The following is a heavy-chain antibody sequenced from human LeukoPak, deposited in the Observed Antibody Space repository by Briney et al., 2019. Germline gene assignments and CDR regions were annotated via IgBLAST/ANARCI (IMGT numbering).Heavy chain of an antibody. J-gene: IGHJ6*02. CDR1: GFTFSSYA. CDR3: ARASVLNGMDV. CDR2: ISYDGSNK. Sequence: GGSLRLSCAASGFTFSSYAMHWVRQAPGKGLEWVTVISYDGSNKYYADSVKGRFTISRDNSKNTLYLQMNSLRAEDTAVYYCARASVLNGMDVWGQGTTVTVSS. D-gene: IGHD3-10*01. V-gene: IGHV3-30-3*01.